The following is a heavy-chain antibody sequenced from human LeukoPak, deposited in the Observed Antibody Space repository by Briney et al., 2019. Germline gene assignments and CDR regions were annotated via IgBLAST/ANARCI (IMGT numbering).Heavy chain of an antibody. V-gene: IGHV4-61*01. CDR3: ARATSHYYHAVDV. CDR2: IYYTGST. CDR1: GGSVSTGTYY. Sequence: SETLSLTCPVSGGSVSTGTYYWSWIRQPPGKALEWLGYIYYTGSTNYNPSLKSRVTISRDTSKNKFFLRLTSVTAADTAVYYCARATSHYYHAVDVWGQGTTVTVSS. J-gene: IGHJ6*02. D-gene: IGHD1-1*01.